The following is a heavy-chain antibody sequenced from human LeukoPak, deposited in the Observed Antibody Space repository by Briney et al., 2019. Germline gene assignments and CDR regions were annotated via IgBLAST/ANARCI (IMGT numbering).Heavy chain of an antibody. CDR3: ARGVPYPSWSGPHYSDY. CDR1: GFTFSTYW. V-gene: IGHV3-7*01. CDR2: IKQDGSQE. J-gene: IGHJ4*02. Sequence: GGSLRLSCAASGFTFSTYWMSWVRQAPGKGLEWVAHIKQDGSQEYYVGSVKGRFTISRDNAKNSLYLQMNSLRVEDTAVYYCARGVPYPSWSGPHYSDYWGQGTLVTVSS. D-gene: IGHD3-3*01.